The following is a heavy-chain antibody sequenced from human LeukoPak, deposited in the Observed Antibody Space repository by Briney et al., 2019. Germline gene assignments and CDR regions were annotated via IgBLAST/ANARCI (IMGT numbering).Heavy chain of an antibody. CDR3: ARGSGTTVTGFDP. V-gene: IGHV1-69*04. Sequence: GSSVKVSCKASGGTFSSYAISWVRQAPGQGLEWMGRIIPILGIANYAQKFQGRVTITADKSTSTAYMELSSLRSEDTAVYYCARGSGTTVTGFDPWGQGTLVTVSS. J-gene: IGHJ5*02. D-gene: IGHD4-17*01. CDR2: IIPILGIA. CDR1: GGTFSSYA.